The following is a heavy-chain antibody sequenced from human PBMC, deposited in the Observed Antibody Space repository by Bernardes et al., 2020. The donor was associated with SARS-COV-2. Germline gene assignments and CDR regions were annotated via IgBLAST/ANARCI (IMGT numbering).Heavy chain of an antibody. V-gene: IGHV4-34*01. CDR3: AFSPGLSILPIAP. J-gene: IGHJ5*02. Sequence: TRSLTCAVIGGSFSTYYLSWVRQPPGKGLEWIGEINHSGTINYNPSLESRLTISVDTSKKQFSLKLTSVTAADTAVYFCAFSPGLSILPIAPWGQGTLVTVS. D-gene: IGHD3-3*01. CDR2: INHSGTI. CDR1: GGSFSTYY.